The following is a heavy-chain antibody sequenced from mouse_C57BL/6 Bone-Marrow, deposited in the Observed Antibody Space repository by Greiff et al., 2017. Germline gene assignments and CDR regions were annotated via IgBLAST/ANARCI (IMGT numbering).Heavy chain of an antibody. CDR3: ARNDCSSYPLYWYFDV. Sequence: VQLQESGAELMKPGASVKISCKATGYTFSSYWIEWVKQRPGHGLEWIGEIFPGSGSTNYNEKFKGKATFTADTSSNTAYMQLSSLTSEDSAVYYCARNDCSSYPLYWYFDVWGAGTTVTVSS. CDR2: IFPGSGST. J-gene: IGHJ1*01. D-gene: IGHD1-1*01. V-gene: IGHV1-9*01. CDR1: GYTFSSYW.